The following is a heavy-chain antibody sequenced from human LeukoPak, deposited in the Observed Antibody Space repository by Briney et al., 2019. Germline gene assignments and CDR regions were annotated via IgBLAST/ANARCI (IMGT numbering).Heavy chain of an antibody. Sequence: GSLRLSCAASGFMFSSSWMNWVRQAPGKGLERVSSISSSSSYIYYADSVKGRFTISRDNAKNSLYLQMNSLRAEDTAVYYCAKGLGAAANDYWGQGTLVTVSS. CDR3: AKGLGAAANDY. CDR2: ISSSSSYI. J-gene: IGHJ4*02. V-gene: IGHV3-21*04. CDR1: GFMFSSSW. D-gene: IGHD6-13*01.